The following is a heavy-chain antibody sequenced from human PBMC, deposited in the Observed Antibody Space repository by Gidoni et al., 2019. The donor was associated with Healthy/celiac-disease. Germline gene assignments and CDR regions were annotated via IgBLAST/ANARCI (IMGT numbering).Heavy chain of an antibody. CDR3: ARGYYGSGSLRPPFWFDP. CDR2: INHSGST. V-gene: IGHV4-34*01. D-gene: IGHD3-10*01. J-gene: IGHJ5*02. Sequence: QVQLQQWGAGLLKPSETLSLTCAVHGGSFCGYYWSWIRQPPGKGLEWIGEINHSGSTNYNPSLKSRVTISVDTSKNQFSLKLSSVTAADTAVYYCARGYYGSGSLRPPFWFDPWGQGTLVTVSS. CDR1: GGSFCGYY.